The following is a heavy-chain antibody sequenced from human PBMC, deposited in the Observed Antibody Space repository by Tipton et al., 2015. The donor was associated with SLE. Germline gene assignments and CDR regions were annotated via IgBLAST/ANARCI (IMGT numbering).Heavy chain of an antibody. CDR2: INHSGST. J-gene: IGHJ4*02. V-gene: IGHV4-34*01. Sequence: TLSLTCAVYGGSFSGYYWSWIRQPPGKGLEWIGEINHSGSTNYNPSIKSRVTISVDTSKNQLSLKLSSVTAADTAVYYCARNLRQLVPNSQNYWGQGTLVTVSS. CDR1: GGSFSGYY. D-gene: IGHD6-6*01. CDR3: ARNLRQLVPNSQNY.